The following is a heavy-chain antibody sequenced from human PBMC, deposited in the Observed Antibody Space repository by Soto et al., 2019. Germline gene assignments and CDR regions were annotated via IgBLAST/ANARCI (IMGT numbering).Heavy chain of an antibody. J-gene: IGHJ5*02. CDR3: AGQTFTIAAASYGRSNWFDP. D-gene: IGHD6-25*01. Sequence: SETLSLTCTASGGSITISSHLWGWFRQPPGKGLEWIGTIYFTGNTYYTPSLKSRLTMSIDTSKNEFSLRLNSVTAADTAVYYCAGQTFTIAAASYGRSNWFDPWGPGTLVTVSS. V-gene: IGHV4-39*01. CDR2: IYFTGNT. CDR1: GGSITISSHL.